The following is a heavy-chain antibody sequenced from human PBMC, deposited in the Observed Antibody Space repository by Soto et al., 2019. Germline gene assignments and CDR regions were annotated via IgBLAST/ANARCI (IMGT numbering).Heavy chain of an antibody. CDR1: GFTFSSYA. Sequence: PGGSLRLSCAASGFTFSSYAMSWVRQAPGKGLEWVSAISGSGGSTYYADSVKGRFTISRDNSKNTLYLQMNSLRAEDTAVYYCARGGSYYVDYGLDVWGQGTTVTVYS. J-gene: IGHJ6*02. CDR3: ARGGSYYVDYGLDV. V-gene: IGHV3-23*01. D-gene: IGHD1-26*01. CDR2: ISGSGGST.